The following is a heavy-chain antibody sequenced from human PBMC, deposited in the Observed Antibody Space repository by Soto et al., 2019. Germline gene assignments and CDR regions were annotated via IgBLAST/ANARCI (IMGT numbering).Heavy chain of an antibody. CDR3: ARVRCSGGTCYTLDY. V-gene: IGHV4-59*01. Sequence: SETLSLTCTVSGGSISNYYWTWIRQPPGKGLEWIGYVTYSGSANYNPSLKSRVTISVDTSKNQFSLKLNSVTAADTAVYYCARVRCSGGTCYTLDYWGQGTLVTVSS. J-gene: IGHJ4*02. CDR2: VTYSGSA. CDR1: GGSISNYY. D-gene: IGHD2-15*01.